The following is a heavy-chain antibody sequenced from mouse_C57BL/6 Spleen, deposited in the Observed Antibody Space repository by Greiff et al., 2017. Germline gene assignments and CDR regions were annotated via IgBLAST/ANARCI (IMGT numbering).Heavy chain of an antibody. CDR1: GFSLTSYA. CDR2: IWTGGGT. Sequence: QVQLKESGPGLVAPSQSLSITCTVSGFSLTSYAISWVRQPPGKGLEWLGVIWTGGGTNYNSALKSRLSISKDNSNSQVFLKMNSLQTDDTARYYCASPSLYGRSYYAMDYWGQGTSVTVSS. J-gene: IGHJ4*01. V-gene: IGHV2-9-1*01. D-gene: IGHD1-1*01. CDR3: ASPSLYGRSYYAMDY.